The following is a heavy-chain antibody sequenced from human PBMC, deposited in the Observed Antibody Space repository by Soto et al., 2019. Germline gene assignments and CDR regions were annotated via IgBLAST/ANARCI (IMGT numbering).Heavy chain of an antibody. CDR3: ARDVTTFAFDI. D-gene: IGHD4-4*01. J-gene: IGHJ3*02. V-gene: IGHV4-4*02. CDR1: SGSISSSNW. Sequence: SETLSLTCAVSSGSISSSNWWSWVRQSPGKGLEWIGEIYHSGSTNYNPSLKSRVTISVDKSKNQFSLKLSSVTAADTAVYYCARDVTTFAFDIWGQGTMVTVS. CDR2: IYHSGST.